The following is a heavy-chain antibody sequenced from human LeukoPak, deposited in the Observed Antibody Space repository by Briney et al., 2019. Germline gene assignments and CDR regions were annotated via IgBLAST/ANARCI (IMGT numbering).Heavy chain of an antibody. Sequence: GGSLRLSCAASGFTFSNAWMSWVRQAPGKGLEWVGRIKSKTDGGTTDYAAPVKGRFTISRDDSKNTLYLQMNSLKTEDTAVYYCTTENGFLEWLPQFDYWGQGTLVTVSS. CDR2: IKSKTDGGTT. CDR1: GFTFSNAW. V-gene: IGHV3-15*01. J-gene: IGHJ4*02. D-gene: IGHD3-3*01. CDR3: TTENGFLEWLPQFDY.